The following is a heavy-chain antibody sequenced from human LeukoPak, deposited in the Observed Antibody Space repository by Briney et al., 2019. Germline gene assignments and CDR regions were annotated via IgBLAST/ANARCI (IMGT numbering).Heavy chain of an antibody. CDR1: GGSISSYY. CDR3: ARLVVVVAATGRWYYFDY. J-gene: IGHJ4*02. CDR2: IYYSGST. V-gene: IGHV4-59*08. Sequence: SETLSLTCTVSGGSISSYYWSWIRQPPGKGLEWIGYIYYSGSTNYNPSLKRRVTISVDTSKNQFSLKLSSVTAADTAVYYCARLVVVVAATGRWYYFDYWGQGTLVTVSS. D-gene: IGHD2-15*01.